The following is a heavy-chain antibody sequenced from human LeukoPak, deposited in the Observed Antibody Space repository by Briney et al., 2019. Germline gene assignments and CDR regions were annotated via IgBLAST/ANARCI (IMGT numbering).Heavy chain of an antibody. CDR2: IWYDASNK. J-gene: IGHJ4*02. Sequence: GRSLRLSCAASGFTFSSYGMHWVRQAPGKGLEWVAVIWYDASNKYYADSVKGRFTISRDNSKNTLYLQMNSLRAEDTAVYYCARDSRSGYHDYWGQGTLVTVSS. CDR1: GFTFSSYG. CDR3: ARDSRSGYHDY. V-gene: IGHV3-33*01. D-gene: IGHD3-22*01.